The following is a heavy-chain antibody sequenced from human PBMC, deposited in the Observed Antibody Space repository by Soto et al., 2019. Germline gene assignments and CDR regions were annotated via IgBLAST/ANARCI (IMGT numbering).Heavy chain of an antibody. CDR3: STWYACCFDV. V-gene: IGHV1-3*01. Sequence: ASVKVSCTASGYTFTSYAIDWVRQAPGQRIEWMGWFNAGDGSTKYSQKFQGRVTMTRDTSASTAYMELSSLRSEDTAVYYCSTWYACCFDVCGQGTLVIVSS. D-gene: IGHD2-15*01. J-gene: IGHJ5*02. CDR2: FNAGDGST. CDR1: GYTFTSYA.